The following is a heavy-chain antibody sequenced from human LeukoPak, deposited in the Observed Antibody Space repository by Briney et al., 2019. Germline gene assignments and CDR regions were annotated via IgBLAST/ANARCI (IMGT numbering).Heavy chain of an antibody. CDR3: ARERITMVVVPITFFYY. D-gene: IGHD3-22*01. Sequence: SETLSLTCGVSGYSISSGYYWGWIRQPPGKGLEWIGSMYHSGSTYYNPSPKSRVTISVDTSKNQFSLKLSSVTAADTAVYYCARERITMVVVPITFFYYWGQGTLVTASS. CDR1: GYSISSGYY. V-gene: IGHV4-38-2*01. CDR2: MYHSGST. J-gene: IGHJ4*02.